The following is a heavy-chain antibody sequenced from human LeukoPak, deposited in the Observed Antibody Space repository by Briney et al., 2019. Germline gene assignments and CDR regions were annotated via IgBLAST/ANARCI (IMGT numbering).Heavy chain of an antibody. CDR1: GYSLGKNYY. D-gene: IGHD3-16*01. V-gene: IGHV4-38-2*01. CDR3: ARYDSRGSTSTRFDY. CDR2: IYGTGST. J-gene: IGHJ4*02. Sequence: SETLSLTCAVSGYSLGKNYYWGWIRPPPGKGLAWIGRIYGTGSTSYNPSLMNRVTMSVDTSKNHFSLKLTSVTAADTAVYYCARYDSRGSTSTRFDYWGQGILVTISS.